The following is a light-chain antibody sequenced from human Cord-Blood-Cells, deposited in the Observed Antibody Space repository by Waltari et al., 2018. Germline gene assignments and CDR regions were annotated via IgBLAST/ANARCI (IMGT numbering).Light chain of an antibody. Sequence: QSALTQPASVSGSPGQSITISCTGTSSDVGSYNLVSRYQQHPGKAPRLMIYEGSKRPSGVSTRFSGSKYGNTASLTISGLQAEDEAEYYCCSYAGSSTVVFGGGTKRTVL. CDR3: CSYAGSSTVV. CDR2: EGS. V-gene: IGLV2-23*01. CDR1: SSDVGSYNL. J-gene: IGLJ2*01.